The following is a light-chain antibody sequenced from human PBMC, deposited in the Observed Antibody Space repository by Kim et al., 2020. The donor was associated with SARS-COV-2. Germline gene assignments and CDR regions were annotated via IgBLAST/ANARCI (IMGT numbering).Light chain of an antibody. CDR2: AKN. V-gene: IGLV3-19*01. CDR1: SLRKYY. J-gene: IGLJ2*01. Sequence: SSELTQDPAVSVALGQTVRITCQGDSLRKYYASWYQQKPGQAPILVIYAKNNRPTGIPDRFSASSSGNTASLTITGAQAEDEADYYCNSRDSSGNLVVFGGRNQLAVL. CDR3: NSRDSSGNLVV.